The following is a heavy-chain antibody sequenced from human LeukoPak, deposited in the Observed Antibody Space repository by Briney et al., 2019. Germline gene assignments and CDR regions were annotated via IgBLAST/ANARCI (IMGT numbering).Heavy chain of an antibody. J-gene: IGHJ4*02. Sequence: GGSLRLSCAASGFTFSRYWMHWVRQAPGKGLVWVSRINTDGSGTSYADSVKGRFTISRDNAKNSLYLQMNSLRAEDTAVYYCARGYCSGGSCYGGVDYWGQGTLVTVSS. CDR3: ARGYCSGGSCYGGVDY. CDR1: GFTFSRYW. D-gene: IGHD2-15*01. CDR2: INTDGSGT. V-gene: IGHV3-74*01.